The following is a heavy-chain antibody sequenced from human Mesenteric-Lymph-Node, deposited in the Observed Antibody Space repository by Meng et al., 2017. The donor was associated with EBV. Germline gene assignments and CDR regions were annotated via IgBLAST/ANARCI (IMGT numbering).Heavy chain of an antibody. CDR1: GACISRNNYY. Sequence: RRRHDRGPGRVNPSAPLALTCCVPGACISRNNYYWGWLRKPPGKGLEWIGTIFYIGRTLYNSSLESRVTISVDTSKNQFSLNLNSVTAAETAVYYCARDRFVSAYFDYWGQGTLVTVSS. D-gene: IGHD2-2*01. CDR3: ARDRFVSAYFDY. J-gene: IGHJ4*02. V-gene: IGHV4-39*07. CDR2: IFYIGRT.